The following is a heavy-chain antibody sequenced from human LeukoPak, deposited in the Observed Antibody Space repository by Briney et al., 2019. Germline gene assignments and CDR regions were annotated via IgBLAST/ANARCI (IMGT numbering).Heavy chain of an antibody. CDR1: GGSITNTNY. CDR3: ARGGYCSSTSCYSPGNWFDP. CDR2: VNLQGST. D-gene: IGHD2-2*01. Sequence: SETLSLTCGVSGGSITNTNYWTWVRQPPGKGLEWIGEVNLQGSTNYNPSLMGRVAISVDTSENHISLQLTSVTAADTAVYYCARGGYCSSTSCYSPGNWFDPWGQGTLVTVSS. J-gene: IGHJ5*02. V-gene: IGHV4-4*02.